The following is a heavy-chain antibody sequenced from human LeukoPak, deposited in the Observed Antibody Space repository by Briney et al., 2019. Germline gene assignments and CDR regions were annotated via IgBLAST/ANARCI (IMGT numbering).Heavy chain of an antibody. Sequence: GGSLRLSCAASGFTFSSYAMSWVRKAPGKGLEWVSAISGSGGSTYYADSVKGRFTVSRDNSKNTLYLQMNSLRAEDTAVYYCAKKRTTDIVVVPAAIGPWGQGTLVTVSS. CDR1: GFTFSSYA. D-gene: IGHD2-2*02. CDR3: AKKRTTDIVVVPAAIGP. V-gene: IGHV3-23*01. J-gene: IGHJ5*02. CDR2: ISGSGGST.